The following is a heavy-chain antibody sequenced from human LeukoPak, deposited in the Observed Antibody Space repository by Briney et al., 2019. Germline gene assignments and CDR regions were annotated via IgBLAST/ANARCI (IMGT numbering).Heavy chain of an antibody. D-gene: IGHD5-18*01. CDR1: GYTFTGYY. V-gene: IGHV1-2*02. CDR3: ARGYLSYSYGSYFDY. Sequence: ASVKVSCKASGYTFTGYYMHWVRQAPGQGLEWMGWINPNSGGTNYAQKFQGRVTMTTDTSTSTAYMELRSLRSDETAAYYCARGYLSYSYGSYFDYWGQGTLVTVSS. J-gene: IGHJ4*02. CDR2: INPNSGGT.